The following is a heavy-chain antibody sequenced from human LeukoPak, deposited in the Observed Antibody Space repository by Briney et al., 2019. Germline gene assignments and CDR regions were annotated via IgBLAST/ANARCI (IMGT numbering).Heavy chain of an antibody. D-gene: IGHD1-20*01. J-gene: IGHJ4*02. V-gene: IGHV4-34*01. CDR2: INHSGST. Sequence: SETLSLTCAVYGGSFSGYYWSWIRQPPGKGLEWIGEINHSGSTNYNPSLKSRVTISVDTSKNQFSLRLSSVTAADTAVYYCARGLRITGTDYWGQGTLVTVSS. CDR1: GGSFSGYY. CDR3: ARGLRITGTDY.